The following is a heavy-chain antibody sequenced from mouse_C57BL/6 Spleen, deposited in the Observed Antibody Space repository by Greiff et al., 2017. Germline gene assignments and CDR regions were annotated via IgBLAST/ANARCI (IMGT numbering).Heavy chain of an antibody. CDR3: ARSEGPYDYDSGYYFDY. D-gene: IGHD2-4*01. V-gene: IGHV1-69*01. Sequence: QVQLQQPGAELVMPGASVKLSCKASGYTFTSYWMHWVKQRPGQGLEWIGEIDPSDSYTNYNQKFKGKSTLTVDKSSSTAYMQLSSLTSEDSAVYYCARSEGPYDYDSGYYFDYWGQGTTLTVSS. CDR2: IDPSDSYT. J-gene: IGHJ2*01. CDR1: GYTFTSYW.